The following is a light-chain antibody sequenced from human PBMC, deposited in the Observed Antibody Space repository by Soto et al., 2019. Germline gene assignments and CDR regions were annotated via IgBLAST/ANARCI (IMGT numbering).Light chain of an antibody. J-gene: IGLJ2*01. CDR2: DAT. Sequence: QSVLTQPRSVSGSPGQSVTISCTGPSSDVGAFNHVSWYQQHPGKAPKLLIYDATKRPAGVPDRFTASKSGNTASLTISGIQAEDEAGYYCCSYAGSYTNVVFGGGTQLTVL. V-gene: IGLV2-11*01. CDR1: SSDVGAFNH. CDR3: CSYAGSYTNVV.